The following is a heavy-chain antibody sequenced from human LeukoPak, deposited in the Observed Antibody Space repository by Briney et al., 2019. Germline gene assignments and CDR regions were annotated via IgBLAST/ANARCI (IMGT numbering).Heavy chain of an antibody. J-gene: IGHJ6*03. D-gene: IGHD4-17*01. CDR2: ISSTSTFI. Sequence: GGSLRLSCAASEFSFSSYSFNWVRQAPGKGLEWVSSISSTSTFIYYADSVKGRFIISRDNAKDSLYLRMNSLRAEDTAMYYCARDLKYGDSYYYYMDVWGKGTTVTVSS. CDR3: ARDLKYGDSYYYYMDV. V-gene: IGHV3-21*01. CDR1: EFSFSSYS.